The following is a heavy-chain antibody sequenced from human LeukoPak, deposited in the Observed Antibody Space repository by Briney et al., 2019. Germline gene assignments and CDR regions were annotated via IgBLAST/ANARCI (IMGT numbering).Heavy chain of an antibody. D-gene: IGHD2-2*02. Sequence: GASVKVSCKASGGTFSSYAISWVRQAPGQGLEWMGRIIPILGLANYAQKFQGRVTITADKSTSTAYMELSSLRSEDTAVYYCAAYCSSTSCYITRYYGMDVWGQGTTVTVSS. CDR1: GGTFSSYA. CDR2: IIPILGLA. V-gene: IGHV1-69*04. CDR3: AAYCSSTSCYITRYYGMDV. J-gene: IGHJ6*02.